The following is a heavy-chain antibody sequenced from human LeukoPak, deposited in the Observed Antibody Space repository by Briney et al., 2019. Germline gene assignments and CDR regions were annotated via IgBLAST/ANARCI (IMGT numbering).Heavy chain of an antibody. Sequence: SGTRSLTSIVYAGSISSYYWSWIRQPAGKGLEWIGQIHTSGSTNYNPSLKSRVAMSVDTSKNQFSLELSSVTAADTAVYYCAGRAQTTGWSFDYWGQGALVTVSS. CDR3: AGRAQTTGWSFDY. J-gene: IGHJ4*02. D-gene: IGHD6-19*01. V-gene: IGHV4-4*07. CDR1: AGSISSYY. CDR2: IHTSGST.